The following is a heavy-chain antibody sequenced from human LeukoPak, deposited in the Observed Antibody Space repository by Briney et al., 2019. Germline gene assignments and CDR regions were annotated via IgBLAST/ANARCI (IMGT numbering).Heavy chain of an antibody. Sequence: SVKVYCKASGGTFSSYTISWVRQSPGQGLEWMGRIITILEIANYAQEFQGRVMISADKSTSTAYMELCSLRSEDTAVYYCARGVVGATDDYWGQGTLVTVSS. CDR2: IITILEIA. D-gene: IGHD1-26*01. V-gene: IGHV1-69*02. J-gene: IGHJ4*02. CDR1: GGTFSSYT. CDR3: ARGVVGATDDY.